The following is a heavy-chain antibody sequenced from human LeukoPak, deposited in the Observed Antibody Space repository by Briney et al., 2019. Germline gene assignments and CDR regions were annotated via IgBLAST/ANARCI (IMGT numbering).Heavy chain of an antibody. CDR3: ARDADYYSY. V-gene: IGHV4-34*01. CDR2: INHSGST. D-gene: IGHD3-22*01. CDR1: GGSFSGYY. Sequence: PSETLSLTCAVYGGSFSGYYWSWIRQPPGKGLEWIGEINHSGSTNYNPSLKSRVTISVDTSKNQFSLKLNSVTAADTAVYYCARDADYYSYWGQGSQVTVSS. J-gene: IGHJ4*02.